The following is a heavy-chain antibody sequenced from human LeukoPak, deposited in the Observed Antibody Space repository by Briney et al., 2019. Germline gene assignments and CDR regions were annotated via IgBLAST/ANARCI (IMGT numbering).Heavy chain of an antibody. D-gene: IGHD4-17*01. Sequence: ASVKVSCKVSGYTLTELSMHWVRQAPGKGLEWMGGFDPEDGETIYAQKFQGRVTMTEDTSTDTAYMELSSLRSEDTAVYYCATGVTVTPLAPVDEYWGQGTLVTVSS. V-gene: IGHV1-24*01. CDR2: FDPEDGET. CDR1: GYTLTELS. CDR3: ATGVTVTPLAPVDEY. J-gene: IGHJ4*02.